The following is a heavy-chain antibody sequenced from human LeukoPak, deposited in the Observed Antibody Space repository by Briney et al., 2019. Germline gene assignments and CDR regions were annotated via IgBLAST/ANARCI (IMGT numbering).Heavy chain of an antibody. CDR1: GFTFSSYS. V-gene: IGHV3-21*01. CDR2: ISSSSSYI. D-gene: IGHD3-22*01. Sequence: GGSLRLSCAASGFTFSSYSMNWVRQAPGKGLEWVSSISSSSSYIYYADSVKGRFTIFRDNSKNSLYLQMNSLRAEDTAVYYCARAYDSSGYYYAYAFDIWGQGTMVTVSS. J-gene: IGHJ3*02. CDR3: ARAYDSSGYYYAYAFDI.